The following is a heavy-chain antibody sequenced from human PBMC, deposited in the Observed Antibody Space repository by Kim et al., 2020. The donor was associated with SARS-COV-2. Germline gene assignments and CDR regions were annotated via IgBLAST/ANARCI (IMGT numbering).Heavy chain of an antibody. J-gene: IGHJ3*02. CDR1: GFTFSNYW. CDR2: INTDGTTT. CDR3: ARARERAFDI. V-gene: IGHV3-74*01. Sequence: GGSLRLSCAASGFTFSNYWMHWVRQAPGKGLVWVSRINTDGTTTSYADSVKGRFTISRDNTKNTLYMQMNSLRAEDTAVYYCARARERAFDIWGQGTMVTVSS.